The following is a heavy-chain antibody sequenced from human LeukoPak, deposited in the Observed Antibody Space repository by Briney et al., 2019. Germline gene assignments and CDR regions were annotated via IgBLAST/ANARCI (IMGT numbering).Heavy chain of an antibody. D-gene: IGHD3-22*01. J-gene: IGHJ4*02. CDR1: GASFSSGDQY. Sequence: SETLSLTCTVSGASFSSGDQYWNWIRQSPGKGLEWIGSIHPSGRLYNNPYLESRVTISIDASKNQFSLNLNSVTAADTAVYFCSRGLDSRKLGYWGQGTLVTVSS. V-gene: IGHV4-31*03. CDR3: SRGLDSRKLGY. CDR2: IHPSGRL.